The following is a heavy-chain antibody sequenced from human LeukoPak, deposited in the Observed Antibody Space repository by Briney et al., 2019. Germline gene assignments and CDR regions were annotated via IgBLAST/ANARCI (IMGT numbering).Heavy chain of an antibody. V-gene: IGHV3-53*01. Sequence: GGSLRLSCAASGFTVSSNYMSWVRQAPGKGLEWVSVIYSGGSTYYADSVKGRFTISRDNSKNTLYLQMNSLRADDTAVYYCAREGSYYAASYAFDIWGQGTMVTVSS. J-gene: IGHJ3*02. CDR2: IYSGGST. CDR3: AREGSYYAASYAFDI. CDR1: GFTVSSNY. D-gene: IGHD1-26*01.